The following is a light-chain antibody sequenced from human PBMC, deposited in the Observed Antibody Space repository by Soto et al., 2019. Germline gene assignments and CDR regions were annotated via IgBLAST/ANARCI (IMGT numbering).Light chain of an antibody. J-gene: IGKJ3*01. Sequence: EVVLTQSPGTLSLSPGDRASLSCRASQNLSRYFLAWYQHKPGQAPRLLISGASRRATGIPDRFSGAGSGTDFTLTISRLEPEDFAVYYCQQRSNWPPAFTFGPGTKVDIK. V-gene: IGKV3D-20*02. CDR2: GAS. CDR3: QQRSNWPPAFT. CDR1: QNLSRYF.